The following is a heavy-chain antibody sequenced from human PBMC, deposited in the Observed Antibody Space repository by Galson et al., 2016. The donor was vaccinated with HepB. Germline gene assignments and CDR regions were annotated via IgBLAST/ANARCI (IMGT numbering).Heavy chain of an antibody. J-gene: IGHJ4*02. CDR3: ARGSHCSGGSCALFFY. D-gene: IGHD2-15*01. V-gene: IGHV4-61*03. CDR1: GGSVSSGNYY. CDR2: IYYSGST. Sequence: SETLSLTCTVSGGSVSSGNYYWSWIRQPSGKGLEWIGYIYYSGSTNYNPSLKSRVTISVDTSKNHFSLKLSSVTAADTAVYYCARGSHCSGGSCALFFYWGQGTLVTVSS.